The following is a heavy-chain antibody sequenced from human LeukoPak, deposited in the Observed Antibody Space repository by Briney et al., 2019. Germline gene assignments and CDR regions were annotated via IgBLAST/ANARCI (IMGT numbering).Heavy chain of an antibody. CDR3: ARDRWRLDDSSGYYSFTN. V-gene: IGHV1-18*01. Sequence: ASVKVSCKASGYSFTSYGISWVRQAPGQGLEWMGWINGYNGNTNYEQTVQGRVTMTTDTSTSTAYMEVRSLRSDDTAVYYCARDRWRLDDSSGYYSFTNWGQGTLVTVSS. CDR1: GYSFTSYG. D-gene: IGHD3-22*01. J-gene: IGHJ4*02. CDR2: INGYNGNT.